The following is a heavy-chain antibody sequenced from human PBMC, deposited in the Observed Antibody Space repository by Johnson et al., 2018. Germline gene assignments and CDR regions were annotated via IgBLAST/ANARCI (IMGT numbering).Heavy chain of an antibody. J-gene: IGHJ1*01. D-gene: IGHD3-22*01. CDR3: TTDPGEDISGYYHFRH. CDR2: IKSKTVGGTS. CDR1: GFTFTNAW. Sequence: EVQLVESGGGLVKPGGSLRLSCAASGFTFTNAWMSWVRQAPGKGLEWVGRIKSKTVGGTSDYVAPGKGRFTISRDDSKTTLYLQMNSLIPEDTAVYYCTTDPGEDISGYYHFRHWGQGTRVTVSS. V-gene: IGHV3-15*01.